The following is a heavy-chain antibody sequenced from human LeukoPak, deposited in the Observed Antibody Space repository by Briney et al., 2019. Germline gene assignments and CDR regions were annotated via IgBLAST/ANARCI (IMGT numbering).Heavy chain of an antibody. J-gene: IGHJ1*01. D-gene: IGHD6-19*01. CDR3: AKEWGCSSDWSLAEYFQH. V-gene: IGHV3-23*01. CDR1: GFTFSSYA. Sequence: PGRSLSLSCAASGFTFSSYAMSWVRHAPGKGLECVSAISGSGGSTYYADSVKGRFTISRDNSQNTLYLQMNSVRAEDTDVCSCAKEWGCSSDWSLAEYFQHWGQGTLVTVSS. CDR2: ISGSGGST.